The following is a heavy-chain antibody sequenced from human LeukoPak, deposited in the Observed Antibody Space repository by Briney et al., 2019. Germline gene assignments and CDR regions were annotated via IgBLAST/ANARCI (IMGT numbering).Heavy chain of an antibody. CDR1: GFTSSSSA. D-gene: IGHD1-26*01. V-gene: IGHV3-23*01. CDR3: AKAIVGVSGLGY. J-gene: IGHJ4*02. Sequence: GGSLRLSCAASGFTSSSSAMSWVRQAPGKGLEWVSAISGSGASTYYAGSVKGRFTMSRDTSKSTLYLQMNSLRAEDTALYYCAKAIVGVSGLGYWGQGTLVTVSS. CDR2: ISGSGAST.